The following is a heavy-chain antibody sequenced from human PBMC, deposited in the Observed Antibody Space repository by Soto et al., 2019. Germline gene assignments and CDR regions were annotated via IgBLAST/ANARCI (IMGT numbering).Heavy chain of an antibody. Sequence: ASVKVSCKASGYTFTGYYMHWVRQAPGQGLEWMGWINPNSGGTNYAQKFQGWVTMTRDTSISTAYMELSRLRSDDTAVYYCARDNGYSNKYFDDWGQGTLVTVSS. V-gene: IGHV1-2*04. J-gene: IGHJ4*02. D-gene: IGHD6-13*01. CDR3: ARDNGYSNKYFDD. CDR2: INPNSGGT. CDR1: GYTFTGYY.